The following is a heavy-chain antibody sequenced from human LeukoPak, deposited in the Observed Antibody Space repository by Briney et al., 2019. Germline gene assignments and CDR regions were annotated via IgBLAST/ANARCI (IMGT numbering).Heavy chain of an antibody. D-gene: IGHD5-24*01. J-gene: IGHJ3*02. V-gene: IGHV4-39*01. Sequence: SETLSLTCSVAGGSISSSSDDWGWIREPPGKGLAGFGSINDSGSTYYNPSLKTRFILSVDRSKNQFSLKVSSVIAADTALHFCARRRDGYNWCAFHIWPQGTMVTVPS. CDR3: ARRRDGYNWCAFHI. CDR1: GGSISSSSDD. CDR2: INDSGST.